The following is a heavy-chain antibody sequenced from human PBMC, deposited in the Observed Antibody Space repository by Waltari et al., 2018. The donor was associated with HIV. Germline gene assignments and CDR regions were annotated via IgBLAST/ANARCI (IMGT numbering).Heavy chain of an antibody. CDR3: AKEGWELLQFGYYFDY. J-gene: IGHJ4*02. CDR1: AFTCSHFG. D-gene: IGHD1-26*01. CDR2: ISFDGRNE. V-gene: IGHV3-30*18. Sequence: QVQLVESGGGVVQPWKSLRLSCAASAFTCSHFGIHWVRQAPGKGVDWVAVISFDGRNEYYADSVKGRFTISRDNSKNTVYLQMNSLRADDTAVYYCAKEGWELLQFGYYFDYWGQGTLVTVSS.